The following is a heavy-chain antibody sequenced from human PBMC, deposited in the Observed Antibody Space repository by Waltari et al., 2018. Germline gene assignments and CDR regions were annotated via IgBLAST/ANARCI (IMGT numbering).Heavy chain of an antibody. CDR1: GYIFTNYA. J-gene: IGHJ4*02. D-gene: IGHD3-16*01. CDR3: ARGIQLWGRGSWYFDN. CDR2: SNTKTGKP. V-gene: IGHV7-4-1*02. Sequence: QVQLVQSGSELKKPGASVKVSCKASGYIFTNYAMNWVRQAPGQGLEWMGWSNTKTGKPTYAQGVRGRFVFSLDTSVSTASLQISSLKAEDTAVYYCARGIQLWGRGSWYFDNWGQGTLVTVSS.